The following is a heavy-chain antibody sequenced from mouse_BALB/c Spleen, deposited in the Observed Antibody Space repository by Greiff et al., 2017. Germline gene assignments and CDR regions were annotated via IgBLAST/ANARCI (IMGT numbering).Heavy chain of an antibody. V-gene: IGHV3-2*02. D-gene: IGHD2-3*01. CDR1: GYSITSDYA. CDR2: ISYSGST. CDR3: ARRGDGYSFDY. Sequence: EVQLQESGPGLVKPSQSLSLTCTVTGYSITSDYAWNWIRQFPGNKLEWMGYISYSGSTSYNPSLKSRISITRDTSKNQFFLQLNSVTTEDTATYYCARRGDGYSFDYWGQGTTLTVSS. J-gene: IGHJ2*01.